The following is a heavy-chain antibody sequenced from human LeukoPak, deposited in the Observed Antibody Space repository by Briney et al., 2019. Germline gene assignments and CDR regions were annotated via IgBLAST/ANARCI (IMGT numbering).Heavy chain of an antibody. D-gene: IGHD3-10*01. CDR1: GYTFTSYD. Sequence: ASVKVSCKASGYTFTSYDINWVRQATGQGLEWMGWMNPNSGNTGYAQKFQGRVTMTRNTSISTAYMELSSLRSEDTAVYYCARGFFMARGVIRGKPYYFDYWGQGTLVTVSS. CDR2: MNPNSGNT. J-gene: IGHJ4*02. CDR3: ARGFFMARGVIRGKPYYFDY. V-gene: IGHV1-8*01.